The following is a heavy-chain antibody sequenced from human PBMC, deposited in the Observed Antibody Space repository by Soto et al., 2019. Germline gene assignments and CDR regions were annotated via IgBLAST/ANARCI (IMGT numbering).Heavy chain of an antibody. D-gene: IGHD2-15*01. J-gene: IGHJ6*01. CDR2: VKSKTDGATT. V-gene: IGHV3-15*01. Sequence: EVQLVESGGGLVKPGGSLRLSCAASGFSFSYAWMSWVRQAPGKGLEWVGRVKSKTDGATTDYAAPVKGRFSISRDDSKTTVYLQMNSLKAEDTAVYYCTTDCSGGSCYPGADYDYYGMDVW. CDR1: GFSFSYAW. CDR3: TTDCSGGSCYPGADYDYYGMDV.